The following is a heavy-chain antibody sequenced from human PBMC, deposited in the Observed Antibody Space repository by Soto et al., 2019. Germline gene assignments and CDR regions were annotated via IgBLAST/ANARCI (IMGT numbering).Heavy chain of an antibody. CDR3: ARLRDGYNYESDY. Sequence: QVQLVESGGGVVQPGRSLRLSCAASGFTFSSYAMHWVRQAPGKGLEWVAVISYDGSNKYYADSVKGRFTISRDNCKNTLYLQMNSLRAEDTAVYYCARLRDGYNYESDYWGQGTLVTVSS. V-gene: IGHV3-30-3*01. CDR2: ISYDGSNK. J-gene: IGHJ4*02. D-gene: IGHD5-12*01. CDR1: GFTFSSYA.